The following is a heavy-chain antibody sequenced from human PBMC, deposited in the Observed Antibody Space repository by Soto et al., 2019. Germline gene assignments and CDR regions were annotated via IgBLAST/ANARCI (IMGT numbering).Heavy chain of an antibody. D-gene: IGHD6-19*01. V-gene: IGHV3-21*01. J-gene: IGHJ4*02. CDR3: ARVSGSSRMYYFDY. CDR1: GFTFSSYS. CDR2: ISSSSSYI. Sequence: EVQLVESGGGLVKPGGSLRLSCAASGFTFSSYSMNWVRQAPGKGLDWVSSISSSSSYIYYADSVKGRFTISRDNAKNSLYLQMNSLRAEDTAVYYCARVSGSSRMYYFDYWGQGTLVTVSS.